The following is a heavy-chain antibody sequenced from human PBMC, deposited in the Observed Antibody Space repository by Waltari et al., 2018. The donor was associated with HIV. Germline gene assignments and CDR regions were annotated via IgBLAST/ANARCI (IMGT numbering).Heavy chain of an antibody. CDR1: GYTFTNYD. V-gene: IGHV1-8*01. J-gene: IGHJ3*02. D-gene: IGHD3-22*01. CDR2: MKPNSGNT. Sequence: QVQLVQSGAEVKKPGASVKVSCKASGYTFTNYDINWVRQATGHGREWMGWMKPNSGNTGYAQKFQGRVTMTRNTSRSTAYMELSSLRSEDTAVYYCARGYSYDRSGEAFDIWGQGTMVTVSS. CDR3: ARGYSYDRSGEAFDI.